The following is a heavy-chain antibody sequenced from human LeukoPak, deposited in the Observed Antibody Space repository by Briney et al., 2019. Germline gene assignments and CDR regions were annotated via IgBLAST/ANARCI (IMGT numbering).Heavy chain of an antibody. CDR1: GFRFSNNA. Sequence: TGGSLRLSCVASGFRFSNNAMSWVRQAPGKGLEWVSAISGSGGSTYYADSVKGRFTISRDNSKNTLYLQMNSLRAEDTAVYYCAKPRDYVWFDPWGQGTLVTVSS. J-gene: IGHJ5*02. CDR2: ISGSGGST. D-gene: IGHD4-17*01. CDR3: AKPRDYVWFDP. V-gene: IGHV3-23*01.